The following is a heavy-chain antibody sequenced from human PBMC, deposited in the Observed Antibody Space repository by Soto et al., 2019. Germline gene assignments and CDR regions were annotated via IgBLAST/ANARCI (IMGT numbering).Heavy chain of an antibody. CDR1: GGSITDYY. J-gene: IGHJ4*02. CDR3: AREVVVPAAYFDY. Sequence: PSETLSLTCTVSGGSITDYYWSWIRQPPGKGQEWIGHFFYSGSTNYNPSLRSRVTTSVDTSKNQLSQKLSSVTAADTAVYYCAREVVVPAAYFDYWGQGTLVTVSS. V-gene: IGHV4-59*12. D-gene: IGHD2-2*01. CDR2: FFYSGST.